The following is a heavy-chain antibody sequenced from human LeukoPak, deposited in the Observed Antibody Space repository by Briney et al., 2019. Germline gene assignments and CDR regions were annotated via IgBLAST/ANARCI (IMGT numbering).Heavy chain of an antibody. V-gene: IGHV3-21*06. Sequence: PGGSLRLSCAASGFTFSSYAMSWVRQAPGKGLEWVSSLSSGPGYRSYADSVRGRFTISRDNAENSLYLQMNSLRVEDTAVYYCARKEGSGSLDYYYHYMDVWGKGITVTVSS. J-gene: IGHJ6*03. D-gene: IGHD3-10*01. CDR2: LSSGPGYR. CDR3: ARKEGSGSLDYYYHYMDV. CDR1: GFTFSSYA.